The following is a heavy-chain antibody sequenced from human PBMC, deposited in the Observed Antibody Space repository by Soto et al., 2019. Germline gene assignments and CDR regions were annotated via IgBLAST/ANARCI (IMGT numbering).Heavy chain of an antibody. V-gene: IGHV1-69*01. CDR2: IIPIFGTA. D-gene: IGHD2-15*01. CDR1: GGTFSSYA. J-gene: IGHJ4*02. Sequence: QVQLVQSGAEVKKPGSSVKVSCKASGGTFSSYAISWVRQAPGQGLEWMGGIIPIFGTANYAQKVQGRVTITEDECTRNAYMGLISLKYEDTALYYCAGQDIVVVLAASAPFDYWGQGTLVTVSS. CDR3: AGQDIVVVLAASAPFDY.